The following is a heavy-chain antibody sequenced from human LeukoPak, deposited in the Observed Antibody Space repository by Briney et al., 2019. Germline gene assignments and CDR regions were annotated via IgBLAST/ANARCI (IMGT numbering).Heavy chain of an antibody. CDR2: ISHSGST. D-gene: IGHD6-6*01. J-gene: IGHJ4*02. Sequence: PSETLSLTCAVCGGSFSDYYWTWLRQPPGKGLEWIGEISHSGSTNYNPSLKRRVTISVDTSKNQFSLNLSSVTAADTAVYYCARAPKYSIAIDYWGQGTLVTVSS. CDR3: ARAPKYSIAIDY. V-gene: IGHV4-34*01. CDR1: GGSFSDYY.